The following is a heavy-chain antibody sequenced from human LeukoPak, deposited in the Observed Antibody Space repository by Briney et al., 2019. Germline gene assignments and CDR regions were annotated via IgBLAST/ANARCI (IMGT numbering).Heavy chain of an antibody. CDR2: FDPEDGET. CDR1: GYTLTELS. J-gene: IGHJ4*02. V-gene: IGHV1-24*01. Sequence: ASVKVSCKVSGYTLTELSMHWVRQAPGKGLERRGGFDPEDGETIYAQKFQGRVTMTEDTSTDTAYMELSSLRSEDTAVYYCATLGGRRYSYGYSFDYWGQGTLVTVSS. CDR3: ATLGGRRYSYGYSFDY. D-gene: IGHD5-18*01.